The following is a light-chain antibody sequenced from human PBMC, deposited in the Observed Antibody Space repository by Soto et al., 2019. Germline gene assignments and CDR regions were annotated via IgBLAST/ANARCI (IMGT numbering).Light chain of an antibody. Sequence: VLTQPPATLSLSPGERATFSCRASQSVSSDLVWYQQKPGQTPRLLIYDAYIRATGVPARFSASGSGTEFTLTINSLQSEDFAVYYCQRYNRWPLAFGGGTKVDIK. V-gene: IGKV3-15*01. CDR1: QSVSSD. CDR3: QRYNRWPLA. CDR2: DAY. J-gene: IGKJ4*01.